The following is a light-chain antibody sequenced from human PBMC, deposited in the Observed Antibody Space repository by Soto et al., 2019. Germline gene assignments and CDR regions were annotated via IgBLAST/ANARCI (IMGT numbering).Light chain of an antibody. CDR1: QTIDSW. CDR2: KAS. J-gene: IGKJ1*01. Sequence: DIQMTQSPSTLSASVGDRVTITCRASQTIDSWLAWYQQRPGKPPNLLIYKASTLASGVPSRFRGSGSGTEFTLTINSLQPDDFATYYCQQYHIYSGTFGQGTKVDIK. V-gene: IGKV1-5*03. CDR3: QQYHIYSGT.